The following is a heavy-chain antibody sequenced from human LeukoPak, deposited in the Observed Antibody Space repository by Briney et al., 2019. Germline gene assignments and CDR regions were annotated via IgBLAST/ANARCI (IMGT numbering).Heavy chain of an antibody. J-gene: IGHJ6*03. CDR2: IIPIFGTA. Sequence: ASVKVSCKASGGTFSSYAISWVRQAPGQGLEWMGGIIPIFGTANYAQKFQGRVTITTDESTSTAYMELSSLRSEDTAVYYCARALSGGTARTSNYMDVWGKGTTVTVSS. CDR3: ARALSGGTARTSNYMDV. CDR1: GGTFSSYA. V-gene: IGHV1-69*05. D-gene: IGHD6-13*01.